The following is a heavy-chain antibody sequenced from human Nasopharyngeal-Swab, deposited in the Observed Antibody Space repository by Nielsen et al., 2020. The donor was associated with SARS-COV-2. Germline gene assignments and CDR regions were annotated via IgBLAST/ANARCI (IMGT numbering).Heavy chain of an antibody. J-gene: IGHJ5*02. V-gene: IGHV4-39*01. Sequence: ESLKISCTVSGGSISSSSYYWGWIRPSPGEGLEWIGSFSYSGTTYFNPSLKSRVNISVDTSKTHFSVKLSSVTAADTAVYYCAPYYYDSSDYSYWFDPWGQGTLVTVSS. CDR3: APYYYDSSDYSYWFDP. CDR1: GGSISSSSYY. D-gene: IGHD3-22*01. CDR2: FSYSGTT.